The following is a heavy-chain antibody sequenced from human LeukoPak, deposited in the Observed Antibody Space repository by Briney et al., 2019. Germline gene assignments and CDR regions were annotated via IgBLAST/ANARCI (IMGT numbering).Heavy chain of an antibody. D-gene: IGHD3-3*01. Sequence: PGGSLRLSCAASGFTFSSYYMNWVRQAPGKGLEWVSSISSSSNYIYYADSVKGRFTISRGNAKNSVYLQMNSLRAEDTAVYYCARDPDYDFWSGFRIQVSMDVWGKGTTVTVSS. CDR2: ISSSSNYI. CDR1: GFTFSSYY. J-gene: IGHJ6*03. CDR3: ARDPDYDFWSGFRIQVSMDV. V-gene: IGHV3-21*01.